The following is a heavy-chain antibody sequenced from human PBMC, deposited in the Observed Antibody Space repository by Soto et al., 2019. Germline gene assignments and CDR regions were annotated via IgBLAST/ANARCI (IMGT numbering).Heavy chain of an antibody. CDR3: ARRYSGYDSYAFDI. CDR1: GGSISSYY. D-gene: IGHD5-12*01. Sequence: SETLSLTCTVSGGSISSYYWSWIRQPPGKGLEWIGYIYYSGSTNYNPSLKSRVTISVDTSKNQFSLKLSSVTAADTAVYYCARRYSGYDSYAFDIWGQGTMVTVSS. CDR2: IYYSGST. V-gene: IGHV4-59*12. J-gene: IGHJ3*02.